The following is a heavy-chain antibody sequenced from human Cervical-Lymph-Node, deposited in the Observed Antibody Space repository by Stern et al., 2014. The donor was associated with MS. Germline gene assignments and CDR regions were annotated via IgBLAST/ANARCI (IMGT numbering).Heavy chain of an antibody. CDR3: ARIPYYYDSSGYSLLPYFDY. V-gene: IGHV1-2*02. CDR2: INPNSGGP. J-gene: IGHJ4*02. CDR1: GYTFTGYY. Sequence: VQLVQSGAEVKKPGASVKVSCKASGYTFTGYYMHWVRQAPGQGLEWMGWINPNSGGPNYAQKFQGRVTITRDTSISTAYMELSRLRSDDTAVYYCARIPYYYDSSGYSLLPYFDYWGQGTLVTVSS. D-gene: IGHD3-22*01.